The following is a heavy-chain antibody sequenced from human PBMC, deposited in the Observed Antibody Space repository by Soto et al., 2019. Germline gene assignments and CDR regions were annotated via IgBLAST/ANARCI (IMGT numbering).Heavy chain of an antibody. CDR1: GGSFSSGDYY. CDR2: IYYTGST. J-gene: IGHJ6*02. V-gene: IGHV4-30-4*01. D-gene: IGHD4-17*01. CDR3: ARIHFGDEPSYYYYGMDV. Sequence: QVQLQESGPGVVKPSQTLSLTCTVSGGSFSSGDYYWSWVRQPPGKGLEWIGYIYYTGSTFNNSSLKKRVSISIDTSKTQFSLKLSAVTAADTAVYYCARIHFGDEPSYYYYGMDVWGQGTAVTVSS.